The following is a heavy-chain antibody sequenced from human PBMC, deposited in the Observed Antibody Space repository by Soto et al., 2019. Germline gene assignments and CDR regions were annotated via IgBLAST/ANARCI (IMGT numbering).Heavy chain of an antibody. CDR3: ARDVGSSGSSRWFDT. CDR1: GCTLSNYG. V-gene: IGHV3-33*01. D-gene: IGHD3-10*01. Sequence: PGGSLRLSCIASGCTLSNYGMHWVRQAPGKGLEWIALIWYEGTTKYSTDSMKGRFSISRDQSKSTLYLQVNSLRAEDTATYYCARDVGSSGSSRWFDTWGQGTLVTVSS. J-gene: IGHJ5*02. CDR2: IWYEGTTK.